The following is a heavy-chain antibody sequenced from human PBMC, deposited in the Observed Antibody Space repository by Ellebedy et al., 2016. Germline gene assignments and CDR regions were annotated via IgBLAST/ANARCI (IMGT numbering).Heavy chain of an antibody. CDR1: GGTFSSYA. V-gene: IGHV1-69*13. CDR3: ARDGRGSSWYRGGFDL. Sequence: SVKVSCXASGGTFSSYAISWVRQAPGQGLEWMGGIIPIFGTANYAQKFQGRVTITADESTSTAYMELSSLRSEDTAVYYCARDGRGSSWYRGGFDLWGRGTLVTVSS. J-gene: IGHJ2*01. CDR2: IIPIFGTA. D-gene: IGHD6-13*01.